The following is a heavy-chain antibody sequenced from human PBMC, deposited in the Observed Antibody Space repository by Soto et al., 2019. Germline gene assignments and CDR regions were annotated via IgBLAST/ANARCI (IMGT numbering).Heavy chain of an antibody. V-gene: IGHV4-59*08. CDR2: IYNSGST. J-gene: IGHJ4*02. Sequence: QVQLQESGPGLVKPSETLSLTCTVSGGFISSYYWSWIRQPPGKGLEWIGYIYNSGSTNYNPSLKSRVTISVDPSKTQFSLKLSSVTAADTAVYYCARGSTGYSSSWYRYWGQGTLVTVSS. CDR1: GGFISSYY. CDR3: ARGSTGYSSSWYRY. D-gene: IGHD6-13*01.